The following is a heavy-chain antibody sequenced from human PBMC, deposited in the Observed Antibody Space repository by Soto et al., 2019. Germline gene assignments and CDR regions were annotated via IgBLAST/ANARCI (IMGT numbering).Heavy chain of an antibody. D-gene: IGHD3-22*01. CDR1: GGSISTSY. V-gene: IGHV4-59*01. CDR3: ARGSGYTAIDF. CDR2: IHESGKT. J-gene: IGHJ4*01. Sequence: QVQLQESGPGLVKPSETLSLTCTVSGGSISTSYWSWIRQPPGKGLEWIGYIHESGKTNYNPSLKSRVATSVDTYKNQFSLRLSSVTAADTARYNCARGSGYTAIDFWGQGTLVTVSS.